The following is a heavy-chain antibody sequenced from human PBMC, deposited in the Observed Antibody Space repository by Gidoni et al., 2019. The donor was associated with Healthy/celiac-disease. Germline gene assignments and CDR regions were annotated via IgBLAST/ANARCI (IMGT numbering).Heavy chain of an antibody. CDR2: IWYDGSNK. CDR3: ARDHMTTVTTEYNWFDP. CDR1: GFTFSRSC. V-gene: IGHV3-33*01. J-gene: IGHJ5*02. Sequence: QVQLVESGGGVVQPGRSLSLSCAASGFTFSRSCMHWVRQAPGKGLEWVAVIWYDGSNKYYADSVKGRFTISRDNSKNTLYLQMNSLRAEDTAVYYCARDHMTTVTTEYNWFDPWGQGTLVTVSS. D-gene: IGHD4-17*01.